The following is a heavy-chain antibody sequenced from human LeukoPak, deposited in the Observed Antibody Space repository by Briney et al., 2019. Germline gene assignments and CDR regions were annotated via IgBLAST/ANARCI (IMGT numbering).Heavy chain of an antibody. D-gene: IGHD6-19*01. V-gene: IGHV3-7*03. CDR2: IKQDGSEK. CDR1: GLTFNNYW. J-gene: IGHJ4*02. Sequence: GGSLRLSCAASGLTFNNYWMNWVRQAPGKGLEWVAKIKQDGSEKFYVDSVKGRFTISRDNAKNSLYLQMNSLRAEDTAVYYCAKGLSSGSSDYWGQGTLVTVSS. CDR3: AKGLSSGSSDY.